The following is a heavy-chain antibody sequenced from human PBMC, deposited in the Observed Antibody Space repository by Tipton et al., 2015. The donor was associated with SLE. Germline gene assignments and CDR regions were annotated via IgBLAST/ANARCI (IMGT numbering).Heavy chain of an antibody. Sequence: LRLSCTVSGGSISSYYWSWIRQPPGKGLEWIGYIYYSGSTNYNPSLKSRATISVDTSKNQFSLKLSSVTAADTAVYYCARQGESVVPAAMPVFDYWGQGTLVTVSS. CDR2: IYYSGST. CDR3: ARQGESVVPAAMPVFDY. J-gene: IGHJ4*02. D-gene: IGHD2-2*01. CDR1: GGSISSYY. V-gene: IGHV4-59*08.